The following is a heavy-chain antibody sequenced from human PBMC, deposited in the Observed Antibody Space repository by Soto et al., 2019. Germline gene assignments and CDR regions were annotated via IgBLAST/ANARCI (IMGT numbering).Heavy chain of an antibody. CDR3: AKLVRY. D-gene: IGHD6-6*01. CDR1: GLTFSSSS. Sequence: EVQLLESGGGLVQPGGSLRLSCVASGLTFSSSSMSWVRQAPGKGLEWVSVSTGGGGSTFYADSMKGRFTISRDNSKNTLYLQMNSLRAEDAAVYFCAKLVRYWGQGTLVTVSS. V-gene: IGHV3-23*01. CDR2: STGGGGST. J-gene: IGHJ4*02.